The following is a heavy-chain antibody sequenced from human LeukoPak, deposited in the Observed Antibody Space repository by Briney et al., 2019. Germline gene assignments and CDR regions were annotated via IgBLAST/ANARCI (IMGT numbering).Heavy chain of an antibody. CDR3: ARALMAGNRIDP. J-gene: IGHJ5*02. V-gene: IGHV1-2*02. D-gene: IGHD6-19*01. CDR1: GYTFTSYG. Sequence: ASVKVSCKASGYTFTSYGISWVRQAPGQGLEWMGWINPNSGGTNYAQKFQGRVTMTRDTSISTAYMELSRLRSDDTAVYYCARALMAGNRIDPWGQGTLVTVSS. CDR2: INPNSGGT.